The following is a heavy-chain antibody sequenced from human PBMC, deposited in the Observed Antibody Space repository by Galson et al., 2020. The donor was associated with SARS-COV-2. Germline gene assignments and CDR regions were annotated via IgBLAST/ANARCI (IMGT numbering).Heavy chain of an antibody. D-gene: IGHD6-19*01. CDR2: IYPDDSDT. Sequence: KVSCKASGYTFTDYYWIGWVRQTPGKGLEWMGMIYPDDSDTRYNPSFEGHVTLSVDTTINTAYLQWSSLKASDTGMYYCLRLQNSGWKLRVFDHWGQGTLVTVSS. V-gene: IGHV5-51*01. CDR3: LRLQNSGWKLRVFDH. J-gene: IGHJ4*02. CDR1: GYTFTDYYW.